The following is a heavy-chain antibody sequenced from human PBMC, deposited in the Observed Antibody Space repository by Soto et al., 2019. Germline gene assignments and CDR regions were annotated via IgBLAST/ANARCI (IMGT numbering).Heavy chain of an antibody. V-gene: IGHV1-18*04. CDR3: AMDYGDRPEYFKH. CDR1: GYTFTSYG. Sequence: QVQLVQSGPELKRPGASMKVSCKASGYTFTSYGISWLRQAPGQGLEWMAWISPLKGRTQYSQKAQGRVTLSTDTSSTTAYMEMTTLRVDDTAVYYCAMDYGDRPEYFKHWGQGTLVTVS. CDR2: ISPLKGRT. D-gene: IGHD4-17*01. J-gene: IGHJ1*01.